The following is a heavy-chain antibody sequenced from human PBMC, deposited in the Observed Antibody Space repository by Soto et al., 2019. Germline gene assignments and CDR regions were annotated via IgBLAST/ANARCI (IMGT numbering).Heavy chain of an antibody. CDR1: GFTFSSYG. D-gene: IGHD1-26*01. V-gene: IGHV3-30*18. CDR2: ISYDGSNK. CDR3: ANVDYSGSYFEY. Sequence: QVQLVESGGGVVQPGRYLRLSCADSGFTFSSYGMQWVRQAPGKWLEWVAVISYDGSNKYYADSVKGRFNISRDNSKNTLYLKMKSLRAEDTAVYYCANVDYSGSYFEYWGQGTLVTVSS. J-gene: IGHJ4*02.